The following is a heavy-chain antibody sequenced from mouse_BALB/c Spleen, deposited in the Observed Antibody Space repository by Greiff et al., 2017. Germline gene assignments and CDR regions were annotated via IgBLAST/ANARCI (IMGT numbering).Heavy chain of an antibody. CDR2: ISSGGST. CDR3: ARERRPHLDY. J-gene: IGHJ2*01. V-gene: IGHV5-6-5*01. CDR1: GFTFSSYA. Sequence: EVQLQESGGGLVKPGGSLKLSCAASGFTFSSYAMSWVRQTPEKRLEWVASISSGGSTYYPDSVKGRFTISRDNARNILYLQMSSLRSEDTAMYYCARERRPHLDYWGEGTTLTGSS.